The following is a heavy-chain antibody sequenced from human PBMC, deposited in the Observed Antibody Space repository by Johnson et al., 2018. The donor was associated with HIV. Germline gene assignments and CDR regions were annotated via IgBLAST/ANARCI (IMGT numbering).Heavy chain of an antibody. CDR1: GFTFNNYW. Sequence: VQLVESGGGLVQPGRSLRLSCAASGFTFNNYWMQWVRQAPGKGLVWVSRINGDGSRSTYADSVQGRFTISRDNAKNALYLQMNSLRAEDTAVYYCAREQYGGNSNAGDGFDIWGQGTMVTVSS. D-gene: IGHD4-23*01. CDR2: INGDGSRS. J-gene: IGHJ3*02. CDR3: AREQYGGNSNAGDGFDI. V-gene: IGHV3-74*01.